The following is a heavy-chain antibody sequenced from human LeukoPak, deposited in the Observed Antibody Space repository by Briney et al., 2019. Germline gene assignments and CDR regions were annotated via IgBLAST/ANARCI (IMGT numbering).Heavy chain of an antibody. V-gene: IGHV3-74*01. D-gene: IGHD6-25*01. Sequence: GGSLRLSCAASGFTFSGYWMHWVRQVPGKGLVWVSRINSDGTSTSHADSVKGRFTISKDNAKNTLYLQINSLRAEDTAVYYCARSGRYQDYWGQGTLVTVSS. CDR1: GFTFSGYW. CDR2: INSDGTST. CDR3: ARSGRYQDY. J-gene: IGHJ4*02.